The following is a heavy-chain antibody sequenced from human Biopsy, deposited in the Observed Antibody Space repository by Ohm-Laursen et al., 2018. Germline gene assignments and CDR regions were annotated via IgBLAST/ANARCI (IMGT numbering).Heavy chain of an antibody. CDR1: GYTFTGYH. Sequence: ASVKVSCKASGYTFTGYHVHWVRQAPGQGLEWMGWINAKTGDTNYAQKFQGRVTMTRNTSISTTYMELRRLTSDDTAVFYCARELGDFWGGRQFDFWGQGTLVTVSS. D-gene: IGHD3-3*01. J-gene: IGHJ5*01. CDR2: INAKTGDT. V-gene: IGHV1-2*02. CDR3: ARELGDFWGGRQFDF.